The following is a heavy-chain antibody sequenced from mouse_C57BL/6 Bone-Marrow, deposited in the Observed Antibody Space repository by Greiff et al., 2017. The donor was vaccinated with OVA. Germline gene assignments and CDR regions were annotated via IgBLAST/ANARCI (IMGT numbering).Heavy chain of an antibody. J-gene: IGHJ2*01. D-gene: IGHD2-2*01. CDR1: GYTFTDYY. CDR3: ASGMVTTQYYFDY. V-gene: IGHV1-19*01. Sequence: EVQLQESGPVLVKPGASVKMSCKASGYTFTDYYMNWVKQSHGKSLEWIGVINPYNGGTSYNQKFKGKATLTVDKSSSTAYMELNSLTSEDSAVYYGASGMVTTQYYFDYWGQGTTLTVSS. CDR2: INPYNGGT.